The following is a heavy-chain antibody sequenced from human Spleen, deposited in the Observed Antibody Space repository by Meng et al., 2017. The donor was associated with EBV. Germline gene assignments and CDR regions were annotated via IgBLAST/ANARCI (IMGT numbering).Heavy chain of an antibody. J-gene: IGHJ4*02. CDR3: ARGDRASMTTVTSLVY. D-gene: IGHD4-17*01. CDR1: GASISRSNW. Sequence: QGQLPASGPALVTPSGTLSLPCAFSGASISRSNWWTWGRQPPGKGLEWIGEIYHSGPTNYNPSLKSRVTMSVDKSKNQFSLKMNSVTAADAAVYYCARGDRASMTTVTSLVYWGQGTLVTVSS. V-gene: IGHV4-4*02. CDR2: IYHSGPT.